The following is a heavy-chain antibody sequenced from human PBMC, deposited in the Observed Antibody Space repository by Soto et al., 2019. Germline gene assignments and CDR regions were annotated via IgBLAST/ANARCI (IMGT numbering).Heavy chain of an antibody. CDR3: AMDLSGGSSRFHY. CDR1: GFTFSNNG. J-gene: IGHJ4*02. Sequence: QVQLVESGGGVVQPGRSLRLSCVASGFTFSNNGIHWVRQAPGKGLECVAVISSDGSKKYYAVSVKGRFTISRDNSKNPLYLQMNSLRAEDTAVYLCAMDLSGGSSRFHYWGQGPLVTVSS. V-gene: IGHV3-30*03. D-gene: IGHD2-15*01. CDR2: ISSDGSKK.